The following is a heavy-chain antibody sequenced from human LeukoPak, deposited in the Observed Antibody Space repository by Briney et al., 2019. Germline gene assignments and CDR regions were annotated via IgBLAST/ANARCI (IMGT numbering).Heavy chain of an antibody. Sequence: AVKVSCKASGGAFSSYAISWVRQAPGQGLEWMGRIIPIFGIANYAQKFQGRVTITADKSTSTAYMELSSLRSEDTAVYYCARDMNVRGYSYGPFDYWGQGTLVTVSS. J-gene: IGHJ4*02. V-gene: IGHV1-69*04. CDR1: GGAFSSYA. CDR3: ARDMNVRGYSYGPFDY. CDR2: IIPIFGIA. D-gene: IGHD5-18*01.